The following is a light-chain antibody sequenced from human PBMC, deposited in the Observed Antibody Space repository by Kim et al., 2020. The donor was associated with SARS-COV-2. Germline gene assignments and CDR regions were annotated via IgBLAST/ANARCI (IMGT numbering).Light chain of an antibody. Sequence: APGKAARIICGGNSIGTKSVHWYQQKPGQAPVLVIYYDSARPSGIPERFSGSNSGTTATLTISRVEAGDEADYYCQVWDSSSDQFVFGSGTKVTVL. J-gene: IGLJ1*01. CDR1: SIGTKS. CDR2: YDS. CDR3: QVWDSSSDQFV. V-gene: IGLV3-21*04.